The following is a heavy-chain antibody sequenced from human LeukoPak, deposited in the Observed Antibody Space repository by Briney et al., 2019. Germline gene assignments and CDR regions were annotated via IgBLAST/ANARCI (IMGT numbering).Heavy chain of an antibody. CDR1: GYTFTSYG. CDR3: ARDITMVRGVIIPEYFQH. CDR2: IIPILGIA. Sequence: GASVKVSCKASGYTFTSYGISWVRQAPGQGLEWMGRIIPILGIANYAQKFQGRVTITADKSTSTAYMELSSLRSEDTAVYYCARDITMVRGVIIPEYFQHWGQGTLVTVSS. J-gene: IGHJ1*01. D-gene: IGHD3-10*01. V-gene: IGHV1-69*04.